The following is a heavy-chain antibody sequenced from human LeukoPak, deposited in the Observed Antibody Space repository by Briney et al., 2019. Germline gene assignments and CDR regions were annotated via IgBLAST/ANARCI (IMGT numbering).Heavy chain of an antibody. J-gene: IGHJ2*01. CDR2: IYSGGST. D-gene: IGHD4-17*01. V-gene: IGHV3-53*01. Sequence: PGGSLRLSCAASGFTVSSNYMSWVRQAPGKGLEWVSVIYSGGSTYYADSVKGRFTISRDNSKNTLYLQMNSLRAEDTAVYYCARDHRDYGETYWYFDLWGRGTLVTVSS. CDR3: ARDHRDYGETYWYFDL. CDR1: GFTVSSNY.